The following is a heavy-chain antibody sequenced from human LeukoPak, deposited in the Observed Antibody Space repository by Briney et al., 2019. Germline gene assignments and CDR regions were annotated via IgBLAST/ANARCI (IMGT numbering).Heavy chain of an antibody. CDR2: ISGIGDVT. D-gene: IGHD5-12*01. CDR3: AKHPGYSNTQFDY. J-gene: IGHJ4*02. V-gene: IGHV3-23*01. Sequence: GGSLRLSCAASGFTFSSYAMTWVRQAPGKGLEWVSTISGIGDVTYDADSVKGRFTISRDNSKSTLYMQMNSLRAEDTAIYYCAKHPGYSNTQFDYWGQGALGTVSS. CDR1: GFTFSSYA.